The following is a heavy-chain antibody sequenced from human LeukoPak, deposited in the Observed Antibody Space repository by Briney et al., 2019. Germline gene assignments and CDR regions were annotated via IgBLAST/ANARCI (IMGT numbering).Heavy chain of an antibody. CDR2: INPNSGGT. CDR1: GYTFTGYY. D-gene: IGHD2-15*01. CDR3: ARDTVQWGSLVHMDV. J-gene: IGHJ6*03. V-gene: IGHV1-2*06. Sequence: ASVKVSCKASGYTFTGYYMHWVRQAPGQGLEWMGRINPNSGGTNYAQKFQGRVTMTRDTSISTAYMELSRLRSDDTAVYYCARDTVQWGSLVHMDVWGKGTTVTVSS.